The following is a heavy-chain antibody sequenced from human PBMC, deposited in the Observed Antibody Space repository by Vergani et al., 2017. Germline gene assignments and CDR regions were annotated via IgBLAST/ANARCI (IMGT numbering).Heavy chain of an antibody. V-gene: IGHV1-46*03. Sequence: QVQLVQSGAEVKKPGASVKVSCKASGYTFTSYYMHWVRQAPGQGLEWMGIINPSGGSTSYAQKFQGRVTMTRDTSTSTVYMELSSLRSEDTAVYYCAREVYPSTDSSGYYSPFDYWGQGTLVTVSS. CDR2: INPSGGST. CDR3: AREVYPSTDSSGYYSPFDY. J-gene: IGHJ4*02. CDR1: GYTFTSYY. D-gene: IGHD3-22*01.